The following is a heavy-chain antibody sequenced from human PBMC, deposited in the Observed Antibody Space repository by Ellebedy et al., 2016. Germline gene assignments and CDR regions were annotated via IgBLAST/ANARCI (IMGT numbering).Heavy chain of an antibody. CDR1: GFTFNDYA. V-gene: IGHV3-9*01. CDR3: AKGTMDYFYH. D-gene: IGHD4/OR15-4a*01. Sequence: SLKISXAGSGFTFNDYALHWVRQAPGKGLEWVSGISWDSAVIGYGSSVKGRFTISKDSAKNNLYLQMNSLRPEDTAFYYCAKGTMDYFYHWGQGTLVTVSS. CDR2: ISWDSAVI. J-gene: IGHJ4*02.